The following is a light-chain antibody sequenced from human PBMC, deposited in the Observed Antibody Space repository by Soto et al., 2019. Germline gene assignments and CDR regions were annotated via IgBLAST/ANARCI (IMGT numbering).Light chain of an antibody. CDR2: DAS. CDR1: QSVSSY. Sequence: EIVLTQSPATLSLSPGERATLSCRASQSVSSYLAWYQQKPGQAPRLLIYDASNRATGIPARFSGSGSGTDFTLTINSLEPEDFAVYYCQQRSNLITFGQGTRLEIK. J-gene: IGKJ5*01. V-gene: IGKV3-11*01. CDR3: QQRSNLIT.